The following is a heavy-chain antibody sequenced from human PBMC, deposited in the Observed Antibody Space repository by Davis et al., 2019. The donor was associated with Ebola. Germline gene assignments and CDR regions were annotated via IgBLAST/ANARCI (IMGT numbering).Heavy chain of an antibody. Sequence: AASVKVSCKASAYTFSGYYINWVRQAPGQGLEWMGRVNPYSGGTNYAQKFQGRVTMTRDTSTSTVYMELSSLRSEDTAVYYCASEVVVVVAANSQYYYGMDVWGKGTTVTVSS. CDR3: ASEVVVVVAANSQYYYGMDV. D-gene: IGHD2-15*01. CDR2: VNPYSGGT. J-gene: IGHJ6*04. CDR1: AYTFSGYY. V-gene: IGHV1-2*06.